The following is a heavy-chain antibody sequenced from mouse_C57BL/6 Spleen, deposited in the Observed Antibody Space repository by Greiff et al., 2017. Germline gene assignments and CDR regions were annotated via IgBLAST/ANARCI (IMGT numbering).Heavy chain of an antibody. CDR2: IWSGGST. CDR1: GFSLTSYG. D-gene: IGHD3-3*01. J-gene: IGHJ3*01. Sequence: QVQLQQSGPGLVQPSQSLSITCTVSGFSLTSYGVHWVRQSPGKGLEWLGVIWSGGSTDYNAAFISRLSISKDNSKSQVFFKMNSLQADDTAIYYCARGTVFFAYWGQGTLVTVSA. CDR3: ARGTVFFAY. V-gene: IGHV2-2*01.